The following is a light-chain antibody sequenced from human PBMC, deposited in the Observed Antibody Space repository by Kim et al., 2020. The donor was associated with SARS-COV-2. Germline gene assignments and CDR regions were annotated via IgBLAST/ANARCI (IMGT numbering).Light chain of an antibody. V-gene: IGKV3-11*01. CDR3: QHRGNWPT. CDR2: DAS. CDR1: QSVRTY. Sequence: EVVLTQSPATLSLSPGETATLSCRASQSVRTYLVWYQQKPAQAPRLLIYDASNRATGIPARFSGSGSGTDFTLTISSLEPEDFAVYYCQHRGNWPTFGRGTRLEIK. J-gene: IGKJ5*01.